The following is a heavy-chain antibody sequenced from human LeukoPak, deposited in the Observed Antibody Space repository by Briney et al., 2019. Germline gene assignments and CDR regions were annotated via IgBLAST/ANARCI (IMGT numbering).Heavy chain of an antibody. J-gene: IGHJ5*02. V-gene: IGHV4-34*01. D-gene: IGHD6-13*01. CDR3: ARGEPGIAAAVEEDRRGLSPSINWFDP. Sequence: PSETLSLTCAVYGGSFSGYYWSWIRQPPGKGLEWIGEINHSVSTNYNPSLKSRVTISVDTSKNQFSLKLSSVTAADTAVYYCARGEPGIAAAVEEDRRGLSPSINWFDPWGQGTLVTVSS. CDR1: GGSFSGYY. CDR2: INHSVST.